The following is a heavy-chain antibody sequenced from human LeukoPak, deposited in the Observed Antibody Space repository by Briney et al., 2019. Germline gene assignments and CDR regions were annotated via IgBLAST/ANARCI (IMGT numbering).Heavy chain of an antibody. CDR2: MSHSGST. CDR1: GYSISSGFY. CDR3: VRDWAYCGGDCYPGY. V-gene: IGHV4-38-2*02. D-gene: IGHD2-21*02. J-gene: IGHJ4*02. Sequence: LETLSLTCVVSGYSISSGFYWGWIRQPPGRGLEWIGSMSHSGSTYYNPSLKSRLTISVDTSKNQFSLNLRSVTAADTAVYYCVRDWAYCGGDCYPGYWGQGTLVTVSS.